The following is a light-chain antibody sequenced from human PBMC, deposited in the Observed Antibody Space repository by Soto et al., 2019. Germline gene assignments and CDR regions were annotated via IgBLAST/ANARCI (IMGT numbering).Light chain of an antibody. V-gene: IGLV2-23*02. J-gene: IGLJ1*01. Sequence: QSVLTQPASVSGSPGQSITIPCTGTSGDVGGYNLVSWYQQHPGKAPKLMIYKVTERPSGVSNRFSGSKSGNTASLTISGLQPDDEADYYCCSYGGNSEVFGTGTKVTVL. CDR1: SGDVGGYNL. CDR2: KVT. CDR3: CSYGGNSEV.